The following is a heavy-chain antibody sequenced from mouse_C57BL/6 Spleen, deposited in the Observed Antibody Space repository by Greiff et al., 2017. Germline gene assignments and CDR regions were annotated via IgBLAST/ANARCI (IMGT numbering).Heavy chain of an antibody. V-gene: IGHV1-82*01. CDR3: ARQEDDGGFAY. Sequence: QVQLQQSGPELVKPGASVKISCKASGYAFSSPWMNWVKQRPGKGLEWIGRIYPGDGDTNYNGKFKGKATLTADKSSSTAYMQLSSLTSEDAAVYFCARQEDDGGFAYWGQGTLVTVSA. CDR2: IYPGDGDT. CDR1: GYAFSSPW. J-gene: IGHJ3*01.